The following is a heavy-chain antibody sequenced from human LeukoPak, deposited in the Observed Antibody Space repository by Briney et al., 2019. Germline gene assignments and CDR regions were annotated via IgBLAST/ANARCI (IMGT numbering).Heavy chain of an antibody. CDR3: ARDLRPANL. CDR1: GYTFTEHS. J-gene: IGHJ4*02. V-gene: IGHV1-2*02. Sequence: ASVKVSCKASGYTFTEHSIHWVRQAPGQGLQYMGWIHPASANTVYAQMFHGRVTLTRDTPATTTYMELSGLRSDDTAVYYCARDLRPANLWGQGTLVTVSS. D-gene: IGHD1-7*01. CDR2: IHPASANT.